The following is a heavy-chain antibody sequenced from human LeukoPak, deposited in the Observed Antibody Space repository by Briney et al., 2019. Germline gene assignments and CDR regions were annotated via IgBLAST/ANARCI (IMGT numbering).Heavy chain of an antibody. J-gene: IGHJ5*02. V-gene: IGHV1-18*01. CDR3: ARVIVRENWFDP. D-gene: IGHD3-9*01. CDR1: GYIFTSYG. Sequence: ASVKVSCKTSGYIFTSYGITWVRQAPGQGLEWMGWVSGYNGNTRYAQNLQGRVTMTTDTSTNTAYMELRSLRSDDTAVYYCARVIVRENWFDPWGQGTLVTVSS. CDR2: VSGYNGNT.